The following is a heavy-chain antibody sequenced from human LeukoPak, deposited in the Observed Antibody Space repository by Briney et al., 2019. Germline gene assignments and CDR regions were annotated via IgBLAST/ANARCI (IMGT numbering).Heavy chain of an antibody. V-gene: IGHV3-13*01. CDR1: GFTFSSYD. J-gene: IGHJ2*01. CDR2: IGTAGDT. D-gene: IGHD3-10*01. Sequence: GGSLRLSCAASGFTFSSYDMHWVRQATGKGLEWVSAIGTAGDTYYPGSVKGRFTISRENAKNSLYLQMNSLRAGDTAVYYCARTRSHYYGSGSSPYWYFDLWGRGTLVTVSS. CDR3: ARTRSHYYGSGSSPYWYFDL.